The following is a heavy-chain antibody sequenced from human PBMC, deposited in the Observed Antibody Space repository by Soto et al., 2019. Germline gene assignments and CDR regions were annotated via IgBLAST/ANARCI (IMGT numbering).Heavy chain of an antibody. J-gene: IGHJ6*02. CDR1: GFTFSSYA. V-gene: IGHV3-30-3*01. D-gene: IGHD3-22*01. CDR2: ISYDGSNK. CDR3: ARPYYYVSSGPLDF. Sequence: GGSLRLSCAAPGFTFSSYAMHWVRQAPGKGLEWVAVISYDGSNKYYADSVKGRFTISRDNSKNTLYLQMNSLRAEDTAVYYCARPYYYVSSGPLDFWGQWTMVTVSS.